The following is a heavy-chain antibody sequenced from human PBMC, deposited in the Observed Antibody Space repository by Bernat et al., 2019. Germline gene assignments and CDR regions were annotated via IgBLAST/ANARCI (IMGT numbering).Heavy chain of an antibody. D-gene: IGHD2-2*02. CDR1: GGSISSSSYY. Sequence: QLQLQESGPGLVKPSETLSLTCTVSGGSISSSSYYWGWIRQPPGKGLEWIGSIYYSGNTYYNPSLKSRVTISVDTSKNQFSLKLSSVTAADTAVYYCARPGYCSSTSCYTGAFDIWGQGTMVTVSS. J-gene: IGHJ3*02. CDR3: ARPGYCSSTSCYTGAFDI. V-gene: IGHV4-39*01. CDR2: IYYSGNT.